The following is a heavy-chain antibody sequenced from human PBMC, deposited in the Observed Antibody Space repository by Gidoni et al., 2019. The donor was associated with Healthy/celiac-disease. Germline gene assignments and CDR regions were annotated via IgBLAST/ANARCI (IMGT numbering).Heavy chain of an antibody. CDR2: ITHSGST. CDR3: ARGPGYCSSTSCLRRYYYYGMDV. V-gene: IGHV4-34*01. D-gene: IGHD2-2*01. J-gene: IGHJ6*02. CDR1: GGSFCGSY. Sequence: QVQLQQWGAGLFKPSESLSLTCAVYGGSFCGSYWRWIRQPPGKGLEWIGEITHSGSTNYNPSLKSRVTISVDTSKNQFSLKLSSVTAADTAVYYGARGPGYCSSTSCLRRYYYYGMDVWGQGTTVTVSS.